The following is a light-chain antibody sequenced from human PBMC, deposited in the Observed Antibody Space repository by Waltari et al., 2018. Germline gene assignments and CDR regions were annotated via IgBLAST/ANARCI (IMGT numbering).Light chain of an antibody. V-gene: IGKV1-39*01. CDR3: QKYNSPPGT. CDR1: QNIASF. J-gene: IGKJ1*01. Sequence: DIQTTQSPSSLSASICDRVTITCRTSQNIASFLNWYQQMPGKAPKLLIYAASTLQSGVPSRFSGSGSGTDFTLTISSLQPEDVATYFCQKYNSPPGTFGQGTKVEIK. CDR2: AAS.